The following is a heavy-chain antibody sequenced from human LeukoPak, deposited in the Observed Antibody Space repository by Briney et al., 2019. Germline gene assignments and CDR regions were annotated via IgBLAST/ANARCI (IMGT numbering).Heavy chain of an antibody. CDR3: AKAGSRELSIDY. CDR1: GFTFSSYA. D-gene: IGHD1-7*01. Sequence: GGSLRLSCAASGFTFSSYAMSWVRQAPGKGQEWVSAISGSGGSTYYADSVKGRFTISRDNSKNTLYLQMNSLRAEDTAVYYCAKAGSRELSIDYWGQGTLVTVSS. J-gene: IGHJ4*02. V-gene: IGHV3-23*01. CDR2: ISGSGGST.